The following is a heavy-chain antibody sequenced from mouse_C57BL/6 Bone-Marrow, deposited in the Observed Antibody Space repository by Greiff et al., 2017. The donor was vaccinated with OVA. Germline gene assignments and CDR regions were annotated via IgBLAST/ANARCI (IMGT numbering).Heavy chain of an antibody. D-gene: IGHD1-1*01. CDR1: GYSITSGYY. V-gene: IGHV3-6*01. J-gene: IGHJ1*03. CDR2: ISYDGSN. Sequence: EVQLQESGPGLVKPSQSLSLTCSVTGYSITSGYYWNWIRQFPGNKLEWMGYISYDGSNNYNPSLKNRISITRDTSKNQFFLKLNSVTTEDTATYYCARDWYYYGSSYGYFDVWGTGTTVTVSS. CDR3: ARDWYYYGSSYGYFDV.